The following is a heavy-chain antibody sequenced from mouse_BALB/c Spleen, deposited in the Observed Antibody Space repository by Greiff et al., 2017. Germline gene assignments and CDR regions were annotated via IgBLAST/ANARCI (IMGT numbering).Heavy chain of an antibody. CDR3: ASSLYYDPAWFAY. CDR1: GYTFTSYV. J-gene: IGHJ3*01. D-gene: IGHD2-4*01. CDR2: INPYNDGT. Sequence: VHVKQSGPELVKPGASVKMSCKASGYTFTSYVMHWVKQKPGQGLEWIGYINPYNDGTKYNEKFKGKATLTSDKSSSTAYMELSSLTSEDSAVYYCASSLYYDPAWFAYWGQGTLVTVSA. V-gene: IGHV1-14*01.